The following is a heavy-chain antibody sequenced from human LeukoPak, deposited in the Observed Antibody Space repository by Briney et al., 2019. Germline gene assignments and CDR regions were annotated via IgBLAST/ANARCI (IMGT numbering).Heavy chain of an antibody. CDR1: GYTFTSYD. CDR2: MNPNSGNT. D-gene: IGHD5-18*01. J-gene: IGHJ6*03. V-gene: IGHV1-8*03. Sequence: GASVKVSCKASGYTFTSYDINWVRQATGQGLEWMGWMNPNSGNTGYAQKFQGRVTITRSTSISTAYMELSSLRSEDTAVYYCARGGVGYSQRGGYYYYMDVWGKGTTVTVSS. CDR3: ARGGVGYSQRGGYYYYMDV.